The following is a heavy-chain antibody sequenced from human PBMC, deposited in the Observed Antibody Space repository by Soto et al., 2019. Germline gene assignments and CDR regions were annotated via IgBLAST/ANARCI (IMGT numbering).Heavy chain of an antibody. CDR3: TRDPLIAVAAYDAFDI. CDR2: IGYDGSNK. D-gene: IGHD6-19*01. CDR1: GFTFSSYG. Sequence: QVQLVESGGGVVQRGGSLRLSCAASGFTFSSYGMHWVRQAPGKGLEWVAVIGYDGSNKYYADSVKGRYTISRDDSKNTVYLQMNSLGAEDTAVYYCTRDPLIAVAAYDAFDIWGQGTSVTVSS. J-gene: IGHJ3*02. V-gene: IGHV3-33*01.